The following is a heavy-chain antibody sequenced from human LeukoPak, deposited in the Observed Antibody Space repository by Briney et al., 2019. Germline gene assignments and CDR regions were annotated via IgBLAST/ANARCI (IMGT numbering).Heavy chain of an antibody. D-gene: IGHD2-21*02. CDR3: ARGKWSIVVVTAIRWFDP. J-gene: IGHJ5*02. V-gene: IGHV4-34*01. Sequence: SETLSLTCAVYGGSFSGYYWSWIRQPPGKGLEWIGEINHSGSTNYNPPLKSRVTISVDTSKNQFSLKLSSVTAADTAVYYCARGKWSIVVVTAIRWFDPWAREPWSPSPQ. CDR1: GGSFSGYY. CDR2: INHSGST.